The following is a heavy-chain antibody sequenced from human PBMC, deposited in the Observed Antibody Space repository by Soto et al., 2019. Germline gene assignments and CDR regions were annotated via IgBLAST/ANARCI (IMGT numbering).Heavy chain of an antibody. Sequence: QVQLQESGPGLVKPSQTLSLTCTVSGGSISTVDYWWSWIRQSPDMGLEWIGHIYDGGRAYNNPSLEIRVTMSVDTSKSQLSLTLSSVSAADTAVYYCARGPSGYKVDSWGQGTLVTVSS. D-gene: IGHD1-1*01. CDR2: IYDGGRA. J-gene: IGHJ4*02. CDR3: ARGPSGYKVDS. V-gene: IGHV4-30-4*01. CDR1: GGSISTVDYW.